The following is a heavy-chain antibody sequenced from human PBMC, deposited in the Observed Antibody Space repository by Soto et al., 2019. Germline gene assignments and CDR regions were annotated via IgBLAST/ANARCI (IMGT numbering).Heavy chain of an antibody. D-gene: IGHD6-19*01. CDR2: ISSSSSTI. CDR3: ARDAHRYSSGWDYYFFDY. Sequence: GGSLRLSCAASGFTFSSYSMNWVRQAPGKGLEWVSYISSSSSTIYYADSVKGRFTISRDNAKNSLYLQMNSLRAEDTAVYYCARDAHRYSSGWDYYFFDYWGQGTLVTVSS. CDR1: GFTFSSYS. J-gene: IGHJ4*02. V-gene: IGHV3-48*01.